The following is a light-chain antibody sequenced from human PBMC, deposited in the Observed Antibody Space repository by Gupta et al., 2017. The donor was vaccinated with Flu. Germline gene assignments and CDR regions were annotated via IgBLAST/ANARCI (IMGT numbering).Light chain of an antibody. V-gene: IGKV3-20*01. Sequence: EIVFTHSPGTLSLSPGERATLSCSASQSVSSSYLAWYQQKAGQAPRLLIHGASSRATGIPHRFSGSASATDFTLTISILDPEDFAVYYCQQDARSPLTFGGGTKVEIK. CDR3: QQDARSPLT. CDR1: QSVSSSY. CDR2: GAS. J-gene: IGKJ4*01.